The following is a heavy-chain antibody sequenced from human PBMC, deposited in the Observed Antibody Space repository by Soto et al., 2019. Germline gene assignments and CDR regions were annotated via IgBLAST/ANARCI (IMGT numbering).Heavy chain of an antibody. J-gene: IGHJ4*02. V-gene: IGHV3-33*01. D-gene: IGHD3-22*01. CDR2: IWYDGSNK. Sequence: GGSLRLSCAASGFTFSSYGMHWVRQAPGKGLEWVAVIWYDGSNKYYADSVKGRFTISRDNSKNTLYLQMNSLRAEDTAVYYCARDSEITMIDYWGQGTLVTVSS. CDR3: ARDSEITMIDY. CDR1: GFTFSSYG.